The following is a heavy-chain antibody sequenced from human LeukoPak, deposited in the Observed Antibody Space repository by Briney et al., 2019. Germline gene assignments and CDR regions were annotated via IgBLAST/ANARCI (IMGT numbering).Heavy chain of an antibody. CDR2: TWFDGSNK. V-gene: IGHV3-30*02. CDR3: ASRGLTGTTSYNFFDH. CDR1: GFTFSIYG. Sequence: GGSLRLSCAASGFTFSIYGMHWVRQAPGKGLEWVAFTWFDGSNKYYADSVKGRFTISRDNSKNTLYLQMNSLRAEDTAVYYCASRGLTGTTSYNFFDHWGQGTLLTVSS. J-gene: IGHJ5*02. D-gene: IGHD1-20*01.